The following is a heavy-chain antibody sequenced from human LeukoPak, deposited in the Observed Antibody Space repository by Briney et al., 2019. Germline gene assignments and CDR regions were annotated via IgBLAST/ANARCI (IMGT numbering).Heavy chain of an antibody. CDR3: ARQENDYYDSSGYYYGS. CDR2: IIPIFGTV. CDR1: GGTFSSYA. Sequence: GASVKVSCKASGGTFSSYAISWVRQAPGQGLEWMGGIIPIFGTVNYAQKFQGRVTITADESTSTAYMELSSLRSEDTAVYYCARQENDYYDSSGYYYGSWGQGTLATVSS. J-gene: IGHJ4*02. V-gene: IGHV1-69*13. D-gene: IGHD3-22*01.